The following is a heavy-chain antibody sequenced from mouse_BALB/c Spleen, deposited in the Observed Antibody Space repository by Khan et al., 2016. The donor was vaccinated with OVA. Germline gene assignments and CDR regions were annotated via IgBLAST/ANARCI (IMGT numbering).Heavy chain of an antibody. CDR2: VSTGGGYT. CDR1: GFTFSTYG. Sequence: EVELVVSGGDLVKPGGSLKLSCAASGFTFSTYGMSWVRQTPDKRLEWVATVSTGGGYTYYPDSVKGRFTISRDNAKNTLYLQMSSLKSEDTAMFYCARLAYYYDSEGFAYWGQGTLVTVFA. V-gene: IGHV5-6*01. J-gene: IGHJ3*01. D-gene: IGHD1-1*01. CDR3: ARLAYYYDSEGFAY.